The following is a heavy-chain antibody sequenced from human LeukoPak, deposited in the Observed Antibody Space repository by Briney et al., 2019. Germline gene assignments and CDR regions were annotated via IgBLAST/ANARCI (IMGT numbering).Heavy chain of an antibody. CDR3: ARLGGTNPGYSGYGSPCCF. V-gene: IGHV1-2*02. J-gene: IGHJ4*02. D-gene: IGHD5-12*01. CDR2: INPNSGGT. CDR1: GGTFSGYY. Sequence: VASVKVSCKASGGTFSGYYMHWVRQAPGQGLEWMGWINPNSGGTNYAQKFQGRVTMTRDTSISTAYMELNRLRSDDTAVYYCARLGGTNPGYSGYGSPCCFWGQGTLVTVSS.